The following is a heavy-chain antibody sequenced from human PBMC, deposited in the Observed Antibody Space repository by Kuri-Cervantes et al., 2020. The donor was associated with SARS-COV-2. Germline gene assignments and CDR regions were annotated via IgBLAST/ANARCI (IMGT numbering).Heavy chain of an antibody. D-gene: IGHD3-3*01. Sequence: ASVKVSCKASGYTFTDYGLHWVRQTPGQGLEWMGWISAYNGNTNYAQKLQGRVTMTTDTSTSTAYMELRSLRSDDTAVYYCARDVRPNDFWSGYYTGGAPLGFDIWGQGTMVTVSS. J-gene: IGHJ3*02. V-gene: IGHV1-18*01. CDR3: ARDVRPNDFWSGYYTGGAPLGFDI. CDR2: ISAYNGNT. CDR1: GYTFTDYG.